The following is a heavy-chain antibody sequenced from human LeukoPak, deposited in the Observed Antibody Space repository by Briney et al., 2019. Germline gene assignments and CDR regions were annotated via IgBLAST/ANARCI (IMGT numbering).Heavy chain of an antibody. V-gene: IGHV3-15*01. CDR2: VKSKTHGGTT. CDR1: GFTFSDAW. CDR3: TTERPYFDN. J-gene: IGHJ4*02. Sequence: GGSLRLSCAASGFTFSDAWMSWVRQAPGKGLEWVGRVKSKTHGGTTAYAAPVKGRFTISRDDSKTTVYLQMNSLKSEDAALYYCTTERPYFDNWGQGALVTVSS.